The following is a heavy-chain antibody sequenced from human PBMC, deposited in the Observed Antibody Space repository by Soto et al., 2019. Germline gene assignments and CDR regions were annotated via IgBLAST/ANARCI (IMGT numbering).Heavy chain of an antibody. CDR2: ISYSGST. V-gene: IGHV4-61*01. CDR3: ARDLYYYGPAPLHHYGMDV. D-gene: IGHD3-10*01. J-gene: IGHJ6*02. CDR1: GGSVSRGSYY. Sequence: SVTLSRTCTVAGGSVSRGSYYWSWIRQPPGKGLERFGYISYSGSTSYKPSLKSRVTISVDPSKNQFSLKLRSVTAADTAVYYRARDLYYYGPAPLHHYGMDVWGPGTPVTVS.